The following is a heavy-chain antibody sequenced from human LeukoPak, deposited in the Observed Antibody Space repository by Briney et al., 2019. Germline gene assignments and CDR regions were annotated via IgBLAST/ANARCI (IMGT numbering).Heavy chain of an antibody. V-gene: IGHV4-34*01. Sequence: SETLSLTCAVYGGSFRGYYWSWIRQPPGKGLEGIGEINHCGSTNYNPSLKSRVTISVDTSKNQFSLKLSSVTAADTAVYYCARARPTNYYDSSGPADYWGQGTLVTVSS. J-gene: IGHJ4*02. CDR3: ARARPTNYYDSSGPADY. CDR2: INHCGST. D-gene: IGHD3-22*01. CDR1: GGSFRGYY.